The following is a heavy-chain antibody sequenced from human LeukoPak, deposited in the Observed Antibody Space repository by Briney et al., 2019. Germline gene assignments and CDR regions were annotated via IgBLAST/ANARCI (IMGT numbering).Heavy chain of an antibody. J-gene: IGHJ6*03. V-gene: IGHV1-8*01. Sequence: ASVKVSCKASGYTFTSYDINWVRQATGQGLEWMGWMNPNSGNTGYAQKFQGRVTMTRNTSISTAYMELSSLRSEDTAVYYCARGRGHILGYCSSTSCYRPDYYYYMDVWGKGTTATVSS. CDR1: GYTFTSYD. CDR2: MNPNSGNT. CDR3: ARGRGHILGYCSSTSCYRPDYYYYMDV. D-gene: IGHD2-2*01.